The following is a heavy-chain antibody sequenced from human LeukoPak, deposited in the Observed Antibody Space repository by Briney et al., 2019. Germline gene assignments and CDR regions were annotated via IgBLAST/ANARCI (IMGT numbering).Heavy chain of an antibody. V-gene: IGHV3-23*01. D-gene: IGHD5-24*01. Sequence: GGSLRLSCAASGFTFSTYAMTWVRQAPGKGLEWVSAISGSGGTTYYADSVKGRFTISRDNSKNTLYLQMNSLRAEDTAVYYCAKNQRGQGEYYYMDVWGKGTTVTVSS. CDR1: GFTFSTYA. J-gene: IGHJ6*03. CDR3: AKNQRGQGEYYYMDV. CDR2: ISGSGGTT.